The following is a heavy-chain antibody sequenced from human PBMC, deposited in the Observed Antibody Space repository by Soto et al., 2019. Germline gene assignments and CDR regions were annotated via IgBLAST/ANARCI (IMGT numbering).Heavy chain of an antibody. CDR2: IDLDSSHT. V-gene: IGHV1-2*02. Sequence: QVQLVQSGPEVKMPGASVKVSCKASGHTFTGHHMHWVRQAPGQGLEWMAYIDLDSSHTKYAQRFQGRVTTTRDTSINTAYMELSGLRSDDTALYYCGLEPTGTGGFDYWGQGTVLTVSS. CDR1: GHTFTGHH. CDR3: GLEPTGTGGFDY. J-gene: IGHJ4*02. D-gene: IGHD7-27*01.